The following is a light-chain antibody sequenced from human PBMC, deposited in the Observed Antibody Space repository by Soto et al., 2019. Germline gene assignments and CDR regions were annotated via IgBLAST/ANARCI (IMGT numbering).Light chain of an antibody. V-gene: IGLV2-14*01. Sequence: QSVLTQPASVSGSPGQSITISCTGTSNDVGGYAYVSWYQQYPGKAPKLVISEVSNRPSGVSNRFSGSKSGNTASLTISGLQAEDEADYYCSSYTSSSTPYVFGTGTKVTVL. J-gene: IGLJ1*01. CDR3: SSYTSSSTPYV. CDR1: SNDVGGYAY. CDR2: EVS.